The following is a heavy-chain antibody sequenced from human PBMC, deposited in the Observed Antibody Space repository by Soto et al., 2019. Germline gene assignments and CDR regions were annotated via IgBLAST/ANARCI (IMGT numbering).Heavy chain of an antibody. Sequence: WTWIRQTPEMRLEWIGEINDSGNINYNPSLKSRVTILVDTTKKQISLRLSSVTAADTAVYYCARGLILWFGELSRRGGYYYYMDVWGKGTTVTVSS. CDR3: ARGLILWFGELSRRGGYYYYMDV. CDR2: INDSGNI. J-gene: IGHJ6*03. D-gene: IGHD3-10*01. V-gene: IGHV4-34*01.